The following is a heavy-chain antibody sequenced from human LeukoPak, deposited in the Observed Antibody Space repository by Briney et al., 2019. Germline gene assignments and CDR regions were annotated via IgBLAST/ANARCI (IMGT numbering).Heavy chain of an antibody. J-gene: IGHJ6*02. CDR2: IYSSGIP. D-gene: IGHD2-2*01. CDR1: GFTDSSNY. CDR3: ARGGLGNCSSTSCPPYYYGMDV. V-gene: IGHV3-66*02. Sequence: GGSLRLSCAASGFTDSSNYMSWVRQAPGKGLEWVSVIYSSGIPYYADSVKGRFTISRDNSKNTLYLQMNSLRAEDTAVYYCARGGLGNCSSTSCPPYYYGMDVWGQGTTVTVSS.